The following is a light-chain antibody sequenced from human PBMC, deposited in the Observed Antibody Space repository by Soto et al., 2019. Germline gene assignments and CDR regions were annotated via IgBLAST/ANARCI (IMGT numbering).Light chain of an antibody. J-gene: IGKJ2*01. CDR2: TAS. CDR1: QSNSSY. V-gene: IGKV1-39*01. Sequence: DIQMTQSPSSLSASVGDRVTITCRASQSNSSYLNWYQQKPGNAPKLLIYTASSLQVGVPSRFSGSGSGTDFTLTISSLQPEDFATYYCQQSYSTPYTFGQGTKLEIK. CDR3: QQSYSTPYT.